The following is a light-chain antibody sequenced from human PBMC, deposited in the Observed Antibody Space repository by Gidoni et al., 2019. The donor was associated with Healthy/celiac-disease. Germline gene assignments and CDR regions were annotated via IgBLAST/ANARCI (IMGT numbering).Light chain of an antibody. J-gene: IGKJ1*01. Sequence: GSLGARATINCKSSQSVLYSSNNKNYLAWYQQKPGQPPKLIIYWASTRESGVPDRFSGSGSGTDFTLTSSSLQAEDVAVYYCQQYYSTPWTFGQGTKVEIK. CDR3: QQYYSTPWT. CDR2: WAS. V-gene: IGKV4-1*01. CDR1: QSVLYSSNNKNY.